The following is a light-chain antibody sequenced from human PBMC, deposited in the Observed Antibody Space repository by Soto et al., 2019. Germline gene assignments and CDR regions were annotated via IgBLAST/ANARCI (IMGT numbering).Light chain of an antibody. V-gene: IGKV3-11*01. Sequence: TVLTQSPSTLSLSPVESATLSCRASQSVSTYLAWYQQKPGQAPRLLIYDASNRVTGIPARFRGSGSGTDFTLTISSLEPDDSAVYYCQQYGRSHTFGGGTKVDIK. CDR3: QQYGRSHT. J-gene: IGKJ4*01. CDR2: DAS. CDR1: QSVSTY.